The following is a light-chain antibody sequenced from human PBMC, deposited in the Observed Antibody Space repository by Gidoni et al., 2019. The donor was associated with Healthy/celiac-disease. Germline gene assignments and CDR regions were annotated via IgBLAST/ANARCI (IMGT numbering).Light chain of an antibody. CDR2: AAS. CDR1: QSISSY. CDR3: QQGYSTLLT. J-gene: IGKJ4*01. V-gene: IGKV1-39*01. Sequence: DIQMTQSPSSLSASVGARVTITCRASQSISSYLDWYQQKPGKAPKLLIYAASSFQSGVPSRFSGSGSGTDFTLTISSLQPEDFATYYCQQGYSTLLTFXGXTKVEIK.